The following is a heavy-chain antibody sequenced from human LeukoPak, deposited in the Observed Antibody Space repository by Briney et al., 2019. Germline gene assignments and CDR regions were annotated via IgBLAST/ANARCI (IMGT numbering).Heavy chain of an antibody. Sequence: GGSLRLSCAASGFTFSSYSMNWVRQAPGKGLEWVSSISSSSSYIYYADSVKGRFTISRDNAKNSLYLQMNSLRAEDTAVYYCARRGRYCSGGSCYLHYYYYMDVWGKGTTVTVSS. J-gene: IGHJ6*03. CDR1: GFTFSSYS. V-gene: IGHV3-21*01. CDR3: ARRGRYCSGGSCYLHYYYYMDV. CDR2: ISSSSSYI. D-gene: IGHD2-15*01.